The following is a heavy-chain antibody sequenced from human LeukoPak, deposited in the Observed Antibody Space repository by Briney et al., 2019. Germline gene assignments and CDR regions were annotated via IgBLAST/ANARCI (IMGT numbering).Heavy chain of an antibody. Sequence: SETLSLTCTVSGGSISSYYWSWIRQPPGKGLEWIGYIYYSGSTNYNPSLKSRVIISVDTSKNQFSLKLSSVTAADTAVYYCARSGGIITIFGVVEYGMDVWGQGTTVTVSS. CDR3: ARSGGIITIFGVVEYGMDV. CDR1: GGSISSYY. J-gene: IGHJ6*02. V-gene: IGHV4-59*08. CDR2: IYYSGST. D-gene: IGHD3-3*01.